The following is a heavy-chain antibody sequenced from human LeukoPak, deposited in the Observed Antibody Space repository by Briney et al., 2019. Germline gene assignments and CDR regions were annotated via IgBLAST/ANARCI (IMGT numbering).Heavy chain of an antibody. CDR2: IYSGGST. CDR3: AGNSGYDLDYYYMDV. CDR1: GFTASSNY. Sequence: GGSLRLSCAASGFTASSNYMSWVRQAPGEGLEWGSVIYSGGSTYYADSVKGRFTISRDNSKNTLYLQMNSLRAEDTAVYYCAGNSGYDLDYYYMDVWGKGTTVTVSS. V-gene: IGHV3-53*01. J-gene: IGHJ6*03. D-gene: IGHD5-12*01.